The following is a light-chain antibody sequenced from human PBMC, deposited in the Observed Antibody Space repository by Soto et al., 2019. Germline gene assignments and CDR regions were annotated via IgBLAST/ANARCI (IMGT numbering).Light chain of an antibody. CDR3: SAYTVSRTYV. CDR1: SSDVGGYDY. CDR2: EVS. J-gene: IGLJ1*01. Sequence: QSVLTQPASVSGSPGQSITISCTGTSSDVGGYDYVSWYQLHPGKAPKLMVFEVSNRPSGVSYRFSGSKSGNTASLTISGLQAEDEADYFCSAYTVSRTYVFGTGTKVTLL. V-gene: IGLV2-14*01.